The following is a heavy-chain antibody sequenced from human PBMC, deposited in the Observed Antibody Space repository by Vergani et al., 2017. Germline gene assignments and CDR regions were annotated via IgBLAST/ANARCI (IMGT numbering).Heavy chain of an antibody. CDR1: GFTFSSYA. D-gene: IGHD2-15*01. CDR3: AKGTDIVVVVAAYFDY. V-gene: IGHV3-30*07. CDR2: ISYDGSNK. J-gene: IGHJ4*02. Sequence: QVQLVESGGGVVQPGRSLRLSCAASGFTFSSYAMHWVRQAPGKGLEWVAVISYDGSNKYYADSVKGRFTISRDNSKNTLYLQMNSPRAEDTAVYYCAKGTDIVVVVAAYFDYWGQGTLVTVSS.